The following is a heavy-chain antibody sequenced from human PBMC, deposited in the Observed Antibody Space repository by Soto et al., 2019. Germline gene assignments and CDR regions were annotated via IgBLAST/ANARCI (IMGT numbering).Heavy chain of an antibody. CDR1: GGTFSSYA. CDR3: ARAGYYDSSGYAPSDY. CDR2: IIPIFGTA. J-gene: IGHJ4*02. V-gene: IGHV1-69*13. D-gene: IGHD3-22*01. Sequence: SVKVSCKASGGTFSSYAISWVRQAPGQGLEWMGGIIPIFGTANYAQKFQGRVTITADESTSTAYMELSSLRSDDTAVYYCARAGYYDSSGYAPSDYWGQGTLVTVSS.